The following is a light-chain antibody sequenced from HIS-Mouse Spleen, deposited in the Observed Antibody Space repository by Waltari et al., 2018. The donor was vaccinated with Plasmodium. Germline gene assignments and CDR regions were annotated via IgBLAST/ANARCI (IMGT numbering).Light chain of an antibody. J-gene: IGKJ5*01. CDR3: QQYGSSPIT. Sequence: EIVLTQSPGTLSLSPGERATLSCRASQSVSSSYLAWYQQKPGQSPRLLILGASSRATGIPDRFRGSGSGTDFTLTISRLEPEDFAVYYCQQYGSSPITFGQGTRLEIK. CDR2: GAS. CDR1: QSVSSSY. V-gene: IGKV3-20*01.